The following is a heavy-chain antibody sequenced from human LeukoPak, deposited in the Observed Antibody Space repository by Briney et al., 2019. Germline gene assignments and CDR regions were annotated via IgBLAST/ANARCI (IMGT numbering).Heavy chain of an antibody. CDR1: GYTFTGDY. J-gene: IGHJ4*02. D-gene: IGHD2-2*02. Sequence: ASVKVSCKASGYTFTGDYMRWVRQAPGQGLEWMGWINPNSGGTNYAQKFQGRVTMTRDTSISTAYMELSRLRSDDTAVYYCAIAYCSSTSCYTFKWGFDYWGQGTLVTVSS. CDR3: AIAYCSSTSCYTFKWGFDY. V-gene: IGHV1-2*02. CDR2: INPNSGGT.